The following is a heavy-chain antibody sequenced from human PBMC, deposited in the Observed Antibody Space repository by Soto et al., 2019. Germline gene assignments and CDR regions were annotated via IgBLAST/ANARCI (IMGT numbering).Heavy chain of an antibody. CDR2: INPATGAA. V-gene: IGHV1-2*02. J-gene: IGHJ3*02. Sequence: QLHLVQSGAVVKKPGASVTVSCSASGYPVTAYYMHWVRQAPGRGLEWMGGINPATGAAKYTQTFQGRVTLTRDTSPSTVFMELGGLTSEETAVFYCARGGGVGVAGSAAFDMWGQGTLVTVSS. CDR3: ARGGGVGVAGSAAFDM. CDR1: GYPVTAYY. D-gene: IGHD3-3*01.